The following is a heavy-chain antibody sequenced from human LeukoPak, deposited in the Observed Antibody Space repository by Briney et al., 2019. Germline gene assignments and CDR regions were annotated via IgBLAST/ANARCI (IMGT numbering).Heavy chain of an antibody. CDR1: GLTVSSNY. Sequence: GGSLRLSCAASGLTVSSNYMSWVRQAPGKGLECVSVIYTGGTTYYPDSVKGRFTISRDNSKNTVHPQMNSLRGEDTAVYYCARELGKNSDYWGQGTLVTVSS. CDR2: IYTGGTT. CDR3: ARELGKNSDY. D-gene: IGHD7-27*01. J-gene: IGHJ4*02. V-gene: IGHV3-53*01.